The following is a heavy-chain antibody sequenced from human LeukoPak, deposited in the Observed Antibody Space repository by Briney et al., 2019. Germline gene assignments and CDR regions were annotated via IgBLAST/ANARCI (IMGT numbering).Heavy chain of an antibody. D-gene: IGHD5-24*01. CDR3: ARQGKDGYRVVDY. J-gene: IGHJ4*02. Sequence: GESLQISCKGSGYIFTSYWIGWVRQVPGKGLEWMGIIWPDDSDKRYSPSFQGQATISADKSISTAYLQWSSLKASDTAMYYCARQGKDGYRVVDYWGQGTLVTVSS. CDR2: IWPDDSDK. CDR1: GYIFTSYW. V-gene: IGHV5-51*01.